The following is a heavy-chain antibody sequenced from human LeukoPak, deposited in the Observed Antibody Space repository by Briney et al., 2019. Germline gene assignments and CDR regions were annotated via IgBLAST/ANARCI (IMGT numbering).Heavy chain of an antibody. V-gene: IGHV3-48*04. CDR2: ISGNGGVI. CDR1: GFTFTGYW. D-gene: IGHD1-1*01. Sequence: SGGSLRLSCAASGFTFTGYWMTWVRQAPGKGLEWLSYISGNGGVIQYADSVKGRFTISRDNAKNLLYLQMDSLRVEDTAIYYCARDPRTVRIWGQGTLVTVSS. CDR3: ARDPRTVRI. J-gene: IGHJ4*02.